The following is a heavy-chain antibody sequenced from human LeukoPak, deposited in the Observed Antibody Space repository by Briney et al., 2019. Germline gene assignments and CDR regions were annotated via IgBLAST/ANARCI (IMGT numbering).Heavy chain of an antibody. CDR1: GYSFTSYW. Sequence: GESLKIPCKGSGYSFTSYWIGWVRQMPGKGLEWMGIIYPGDSDTRYSPSFQGQVTISADKSISTAYLQWSSLKASDTAMYYCARSITMVRGVPYNWFDPWGQGTLVTVSS. V-gene: IGHV5-51*01. CDR3: ARSITMVRGVPYNWFDP. J-gene: IGHJ5*02. CDR2: IYPGDSDT. D-gene: IGHD3-10*01.